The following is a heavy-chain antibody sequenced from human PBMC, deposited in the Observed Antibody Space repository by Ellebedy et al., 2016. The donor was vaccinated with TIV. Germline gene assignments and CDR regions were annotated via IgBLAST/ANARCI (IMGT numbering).Heavy chain of an antibody. Sequence: MPSETLSLTCTVSGASITSSGYYWGWIRQPPGKGLEWIGSIYYSGSTYYNPSLNSRVTISVDTSKKQFSLKLSSVTAADTAVYYCARATVTTRNGLPWYFDLWGRGALVTVSS. CDR2: IYYSGST. J-gene: IGHJ2*01. D-gene: IGHD4-17*01. CDR1: GASITSSGYY. CDR3: ARATVTTRNGLPWYFDL. V-gene: IGHV4-39*01.